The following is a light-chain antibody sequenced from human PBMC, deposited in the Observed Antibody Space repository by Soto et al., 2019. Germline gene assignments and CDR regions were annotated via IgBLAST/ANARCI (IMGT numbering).Light chain of an antibody. Sequence: DIQMTQSPSTLSASVGDRVTITCRASQNINIWLAWYQQKPGKAPKLLIYKASSLESGVPLRFSGSGSGTEFTLTINSLQPDDFATYYCHQYNSHSYTFGQGTKLEI. CDR2: KAS. CDR3: HQYNSHSYT. V-gene: IGKV1-5*03. J-gene: IGKJ2*01. CDR1: QNINIW.